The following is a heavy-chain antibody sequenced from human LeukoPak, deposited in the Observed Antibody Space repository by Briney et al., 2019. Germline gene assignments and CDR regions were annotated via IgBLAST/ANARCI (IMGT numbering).Heavy chain of an antibody. D-gene: IGHD2-2*01. V-gene: IGHV4-59*01. J-gene: IGHJ6*02. CDR2: IYYSGGT. CDR1: GGSISSYY. CDR3: ASGHDYCSSTSCHTQQNYYYYGMDV. Sequence: SETLSLTCTVSGGSISSYYWSWIRQPPGKGLEWIGYIYYSGGTNYNPSLKSRVTISVDTSKNQFSLKLSSVTAADTAVYYCASGHDYCSSTSCHTQQNYYYYGMDVWGQGTTVTVSS.